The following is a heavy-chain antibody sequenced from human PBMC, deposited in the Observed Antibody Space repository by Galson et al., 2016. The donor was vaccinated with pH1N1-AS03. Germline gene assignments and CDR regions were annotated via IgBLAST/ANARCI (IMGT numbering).Heavy chain of an antibody. D-gene: IGHD2-2*01. V-gene: IGHV4-38-2*02. Sequence: LEWIGSVYHSGTTYYNPSLKSRLSISVDTSKYHLSLKLTSVTAADTAVYSCARVYCSSTSCYLVDYWGQGTQVTVSS. J-gene: IGHJ4*02. CDR3: ARVYCSSTSCYLVDY. CDR2: VYHSGTT.